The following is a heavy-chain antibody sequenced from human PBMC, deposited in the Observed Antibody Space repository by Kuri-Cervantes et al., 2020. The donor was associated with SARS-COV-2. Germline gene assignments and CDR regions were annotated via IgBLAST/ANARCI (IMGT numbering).Heavy chain of an antibody. V-gene: IGHV4-61*01. CDR1: GGSISSSSYY. D-gene: IGHD1-26*01. J-gene: IGHJ4*02. CDR2: FYSSGVT. CDR3: ARDNVLFSGSGFDY. Sequence: ESLKISCTVSGGSISSSSYYWGWIRQPPGKGLEWIGYFYSSGVTNYNPSLKSRVTISVDTSKNQLSLILSSVTAEDTAVYYCARDNVLFSGSGFDYWGQGTLVTVSS.